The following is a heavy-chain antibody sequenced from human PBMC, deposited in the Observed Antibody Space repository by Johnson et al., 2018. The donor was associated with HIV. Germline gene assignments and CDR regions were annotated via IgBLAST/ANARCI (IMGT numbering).Heavy chain of an antibody. D-gene: IGHD3-22*01. CDR1: GFTFSNAW. CDR3: SLLQYYYDSSGYYRLDAFDL. Sequence: EVQLVESGGGLVKPGGSLRLSCAASGFTFSNAWMSWVRQAPGKGLEWVGRIKSKPDGGTTDYAAPVKGRLPLSRGDSKNTLYLQRNSLKTEDTAVYYCSLLQYYYDSSGYYRLDAFDLWGQGTLVTVSS. V-gene: IGHV3-15*01. CDR2: IKSKPDGGTT. J-gene: IGHJ3*01.